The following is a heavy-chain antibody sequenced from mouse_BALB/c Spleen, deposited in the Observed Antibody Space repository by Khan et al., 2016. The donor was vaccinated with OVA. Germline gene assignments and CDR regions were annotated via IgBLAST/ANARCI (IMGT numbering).Heavy chain of an antibody. V-gene: IGHV2-9*02. CDR3: AGGLSD. D-gene: IGHD3-1*01. CDR1: GFSLTSYG. J-gene: IGHJ2*01. Sequence: QVQLKESGPGLVAPSQSLSITCTVSGFSLTSYGVHWVRQTPGKGLEWLGVIWAGGSTNYNSALMSRLSISKDNSKSQVFLKMNSLQTDDTAMYCCAGGLSDWGQGTTLTVSS. CDR2: IWAGGST.